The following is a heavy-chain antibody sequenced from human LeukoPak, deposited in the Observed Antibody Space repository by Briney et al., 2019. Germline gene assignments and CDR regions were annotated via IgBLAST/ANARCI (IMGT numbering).Heavy chain of an antibody. J-gene: IGHJ5*02. CDR3: ARVNYYGSRSPNWFDP. V-gene: IGHV1-8*01. D-gene: IGHD3-10*01. CDR2: MDPNSGNT. CDR1: GYTFTSYD. Sequence: ASVKVSCKASGYTFTSYDINWVRQATGQGLEWMGWMDPNSGNTGYAQKFQGRVTITRNTSINTAYMELSSLRSEDTAVYYCARVNYYGSRSPNWFDPWGQGTLVTVSS.